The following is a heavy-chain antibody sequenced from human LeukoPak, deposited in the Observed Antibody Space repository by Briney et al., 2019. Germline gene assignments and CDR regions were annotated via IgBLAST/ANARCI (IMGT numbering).Heavy chain of an antibody. CDR3: ARGTGRGITGTTYIF. J-gene: IGHJ4*02. D-gene: IGHD1-20*01. Sequence: SETLSLTCAVNGGSFSGYYWSWIRQPPGKGLEWIGEINHSGSTNYNPSLKSRVTISVDTSKSQFSLKLSSVTAADTAVYYCARGTGRGITGTTYIFWGQGTLVTVSS. CDR1: GGSFSGYY. V-gene: IGHV4-34*01. CDR2: INHSGST.